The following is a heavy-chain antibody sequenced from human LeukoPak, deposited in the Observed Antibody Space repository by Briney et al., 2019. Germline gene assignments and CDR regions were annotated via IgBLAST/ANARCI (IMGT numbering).Heavy chain of an antibody. V-gene: IGHV3-30*03. J-gene: IGHJ4*02. CDR2: ISYDGSNK. CDR1: GFTFSSYG. CDR3: ARDAGGSYRNNAFDY. D-gene: IGHD1-26*01. Sequence: GSLRLSCAASGFTFSSYGMHWVRQAPGKGLEWVAVISYDGSNKYYADSVKGRFTISRDNSKNTLYLQMNSLRAEDTAVYYCARDAGGSYRNNAFDYWGQGTLVTVSS.